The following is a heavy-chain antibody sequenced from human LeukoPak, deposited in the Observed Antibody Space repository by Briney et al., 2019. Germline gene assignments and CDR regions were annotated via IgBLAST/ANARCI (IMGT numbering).Heavy chain of an antibody. J-gene: IGHJ4*02. D-gene: IGHD2-15*01. CDR1: GXSISSYY. Sequence: SETLSLTCTVSGXSISSYYWSWIRQPPGKGLEWIGFIHYSGRTSYNPSLKSRVTMSVDTSTDQFSLELNSVSAADTAVYFCARYHSGGLDYWGQGTLVTVSP. CDR2: IHYSGRT. CDR3: ARYHSGGLDY. V-gene: IGHV4-59*01.